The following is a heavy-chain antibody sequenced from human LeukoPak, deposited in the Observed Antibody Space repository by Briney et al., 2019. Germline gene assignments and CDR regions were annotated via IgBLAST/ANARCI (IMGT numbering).Heavy chain of an antibody. CDR3: ARDGHAYGRGSPHY. V-gene: IGHV3-11*01. CDR1: GFTFSDYY. Sequence: GGSLRLSCAASGFTFSDYYMSWIRQAPGEGLEWVSYISSSGSTKYYADSVKGRFTISRDNAKNSYLQMNSLRAEDTAVYYCARDGHAYGRGSPHYWGQGTLVTVSS. CDR2: ISSSGSTK. J-gene: IGHJ4*02. D-gene: IGHD3-10*01.